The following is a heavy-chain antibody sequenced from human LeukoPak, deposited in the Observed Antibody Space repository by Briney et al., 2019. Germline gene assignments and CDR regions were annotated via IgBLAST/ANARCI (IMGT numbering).Heavy chain of an antibody. Sequence: GGSLRLSCAASGFTFNNYWMSWVRQAPGKGLEWVANIKQDESEKYYVDSVKGRFTISRDNAKNSLYLQMNSLRAEDTAVCYCARVYRQNYYDSSGYYSYWGQGTLVTVSS. D-gene: IGHD3-22*01. CDR1: GFTFNNYW. J-gene: IGHJ4*02. CDR3: ARVYRQNYYDSSGYYSY. CDR2: IKQDESEK. V-gene: IGHV3-7*04.